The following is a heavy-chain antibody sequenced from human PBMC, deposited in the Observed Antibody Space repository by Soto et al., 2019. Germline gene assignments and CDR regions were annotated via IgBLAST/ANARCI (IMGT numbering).Heavy chain of an antibody. Sequence: QVQLQASGPGLVTPSQTLSLTCTVTGGSMTSGDQYWTWIRHRQGEGLEWFGYINHRGSLYYNPSLKSRFFMSVDTSKNRFSLNLNSGTAADTAVYYCARELPQRQGRNMDVWGQGTTVNVSS. J-gene: IGHJ6*01. V-gene: IGHV4-31*03. D-gene: IGHD1-1*01. CDR1: GGSMTSGDQY. CDR2: INHRGSL. CDR3: ARELPQRQGRNMDV.